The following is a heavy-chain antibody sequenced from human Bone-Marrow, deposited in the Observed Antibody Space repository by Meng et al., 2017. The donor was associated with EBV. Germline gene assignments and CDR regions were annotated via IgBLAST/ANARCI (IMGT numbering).Heavy chain of an antibody. J-gene: IGHJ4*02. Sequence: VKLGQSGAEVKKPGASVKVSCKGSGYTFSSFDINWVRQATGQGLEWMGWMSPDSGKTGYAEKFQGRVTLTRDTSINTAYLELSSLTSEDTAVYYCARNLYGDGMRDYWGQGTLVTVSS. V-gene: IGHV1-8*01. CDR1: GYTFSSFD. D-gene: IGHD2-21*02. CDR3: ARNLYGDGMRDY. CDR2: MSPDSGKT.